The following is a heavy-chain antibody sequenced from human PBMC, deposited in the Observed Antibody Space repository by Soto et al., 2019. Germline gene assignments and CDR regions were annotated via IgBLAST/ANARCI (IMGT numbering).Heavy chain of an antibody. J-gene: IGHJ4*02. CDR1: GFTFGDYA. D-gene: IGHD2-2*01. CDR2: IRSKAYGGTT. V-gene: IGHV3-49*03. CDR3: TRDWRGGYCSSTSCD. Sequence: GGSLRLSCTASGFTFGDYAMSWFRQAPGKGLEWVGFIRSKAYGGTTEYAASVKGRFTISRDDSKSIAYLQMNSLKTEDTAVYYCTRDWRGGYCSSTSCDLGQGTLVTVSS.